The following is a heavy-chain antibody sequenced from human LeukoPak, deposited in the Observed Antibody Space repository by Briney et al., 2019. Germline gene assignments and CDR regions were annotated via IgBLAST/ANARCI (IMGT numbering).Heavy chain of an antibody. CDR2: IYHSGST. V-gene: IGHV4-4*02. J-gene: IGHJ6*02. D-gene: IGHD6-13*01. Sequence: PSGTLSLTCAVSGGSISSSNWWSWVRQPPGKGLEWIGEIYHSGSTNYNPSLKSRVTISVDKSKNQFSLKLSSVTAADTAVYYCNLWVPPGAAAGRHYGMDVWGQGTTVTVSS. CDR3: NLWVPPGAAAGRHYGMDV. CDR1: GGSISSSNW.